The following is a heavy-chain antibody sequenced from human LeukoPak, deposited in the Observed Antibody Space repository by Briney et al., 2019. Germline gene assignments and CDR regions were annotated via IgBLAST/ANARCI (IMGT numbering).Heavy chain of an antibody. Sequence: PSETLSLTCTVSGGSISSGSYFWSWIRQSAGRGLEWIGRIDSSGNTNYNPSLKSRVTMSVDTSKNQFSLKLSSVTAADTAVYYCARGKYDFWSGYYGDWGQGTLVTVSS. J-gene: IGHJ4*02. CDR1: GGSISSGSYF. CDR2: IDSSGNT. V-gene: IGHV4-61*02. D-gene: IGHD3-3*01. CDR3: ARGKYDFWSGYYGD.